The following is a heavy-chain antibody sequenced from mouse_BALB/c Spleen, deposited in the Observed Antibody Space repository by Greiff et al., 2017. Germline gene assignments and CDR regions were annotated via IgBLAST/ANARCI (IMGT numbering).Heavy chain of an antibody. D-gene: IGHD2-1*01. V-gene: IGHV2-3*01. CDR1: GFSLTSYG. Sequence: VKLMESGPGLVAPSQSLSISCTVSGFSLTSYGVSWVRQPPGKGLEWLGVIWGDGSTNYHSALISRLSISKDNSKSQVFLKLSSLQTDDTATYYCANNVVTVYAMDYWGQGTSVTVSS. CDR3: ANNVVTVYAMDY. J-gene: IGHJ4*01. CDR2: IWGDGST.